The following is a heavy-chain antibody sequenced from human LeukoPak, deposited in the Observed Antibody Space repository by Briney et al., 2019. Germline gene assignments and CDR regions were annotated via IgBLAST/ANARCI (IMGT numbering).Heavy chain of an antibody. CDR3: ARGGTITMIVVDLASWFGP. J-gene: IGHJ5*02. D-gene: IGHD3-22*01. Sequence: PSETLSLTCTVSGYSISSGYFWGWIRQPPGKGLEWIGIIHSGESPYYSPSLESRVTISIDTSKNQFSLKLNSVTAADTAVYYCARGGTITMIVVDLASWFGPWGQGTLVTVSS. V-gene: IGHV4-38-2*02. CDR1: GYSISSGYF. CDR2: IHSGESP.